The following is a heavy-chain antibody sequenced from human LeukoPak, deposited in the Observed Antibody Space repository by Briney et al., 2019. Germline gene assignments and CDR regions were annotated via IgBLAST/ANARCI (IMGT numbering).Heavy chain of an antibody. Sequence: PGGSLRLSCAASGFTFRSYAMHWVRQAPGKGLEWVAVISYDGSNKYYADSVKGRFTISRDNSKNTLYLQMNSLRAEDTAVYYCARDRTRRWLQQDGFDIWGQGTMVTVSS. V-gene: IGHV3-30*04. CDR3: ARDRTRRWLQQDGFDI. D-gene: IGHD5-24*01. CDR1: GFTFRSYA. J-gene: IGHJ3*02. CDR2: ISYDGSNK.